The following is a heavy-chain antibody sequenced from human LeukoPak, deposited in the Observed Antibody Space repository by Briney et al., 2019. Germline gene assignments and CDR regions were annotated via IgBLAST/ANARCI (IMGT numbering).Heavy chain of an antibody. CDR1: GFTFSSYA. D-gene: IGHD6-19*01. V-gene: IGHV3-64*01. CDR3: ARDQRYSSGWHDLPDGAFDI. CDR2: ISSNGGST. J-gene: IGHJ3*02. Sequence: PGGSLRLSCAASGFTFSSYAMHWVRQAPGKGLEYVSAISSNGGSTYYANSVKGRFTISRDNSKNTLYLQMGSLRAEDMAVYYCARDQRYSSGWHDLPDGAFDIWGQGTMVTVSS.